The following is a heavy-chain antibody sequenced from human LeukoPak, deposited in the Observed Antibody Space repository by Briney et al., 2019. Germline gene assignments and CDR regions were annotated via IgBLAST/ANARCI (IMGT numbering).Heavy chain of an antibody. J-gene: IGHJ4*02. Sequence: GGSVRLSCAASGFTFSSYWMSWVRQAPGKGLEWVANIKQDGSEKYYVDSVKGRFTISRDNAKNSLYLQMNSLRAEDTAVYYCVSGSSTFDYWGQGTLVTVSS. V-gene: IGHV3-7*01. CDR1: GFTFSSYW. D-gene: IGHD1-26*01. CDR2: IKQDGSEK. CDR3: VSGSSTFDY.